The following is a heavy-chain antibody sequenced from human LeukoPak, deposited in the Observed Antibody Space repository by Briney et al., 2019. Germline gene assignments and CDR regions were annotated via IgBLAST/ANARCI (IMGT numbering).Heavy chain of an antibody. V-gene: IGHV1-2*02. J-gene: IGHJ4*02. D-gene: IGHD3-3*01. Sequence: ASVKVSCKASEYTFTGYYMHWVRQAPGQGLEWMGWINPNSGGTNYAQRFQGRVTMTRDTSISTAYMELSRLRSDDTAVYYCARHSPVIRFHFDSWGQGTLLTVSS. CDR1: EYTFTGYY. CDR2: INPNSGGT. CDR3: ARHSPVIRFHFDS.